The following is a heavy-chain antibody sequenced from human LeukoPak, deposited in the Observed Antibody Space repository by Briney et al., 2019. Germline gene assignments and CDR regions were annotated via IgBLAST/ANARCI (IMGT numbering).Heavy chain of an antibody. CDR2: IYSGGST. CDR1: GFTVSSNY. D-gene: IGHD3-10*01. CDR3: ARDSPYYYGSGSFTLGTDAFDI. J-gene: IGHJ3*02. V-gene: IGHV3-53*01. Sequence: GGSLRLSCAASGFTVSSNYMSWVRQAPGKGLEWVSVIYSGGSTYYADSVKGRFTISRDNSKNTLYLQMNSLRAEDTAVYYCARDSPYYYGSGSFTLGTDAFDIWGQGTMVTVSS.